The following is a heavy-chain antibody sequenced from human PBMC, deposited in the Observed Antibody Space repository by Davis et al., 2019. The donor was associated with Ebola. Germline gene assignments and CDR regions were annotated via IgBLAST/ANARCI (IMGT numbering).Heavy chain of an antibody. CDR1: GGSISSSSYY. V-gene: IGHV4-39*07. CDR3: ARLQLLRLVGYYYGMDV. CDR2: IYYSGST. J-gene: IGHJ6*04. Sequence: SETLSLTCTVSGGSISSSSYYWGWIRQPPGKGLEWIGSIYYSGSTYYNPSLKSRVTISVDTSKNQFSLKLSSVTAADTAVYYCARLQLLRLVGYYYGMDVWGKGTTVTVSS. D-gene: IGHD1-26*01.